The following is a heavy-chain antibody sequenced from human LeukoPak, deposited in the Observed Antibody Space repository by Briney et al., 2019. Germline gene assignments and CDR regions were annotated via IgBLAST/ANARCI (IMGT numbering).Heavy chain of an antibody. J-gene: IGHJ4*02. CDR1: GFNFSSFD. CDR2: LSAGGGTT. D-gene: IGHD5-12*01. V-gene: IGHV3-23*01. Sequence: GGSLRLSCAASGFNFSSFDMSWVRQAPGKGLEWVSVLSAGGGTTYFADSVKGRFTISRDDSKNTLDLQLNSLRAEDTAVYYCAKGAWLDSWGQGTLVSVSS. CDR3: AKGAWLDS.